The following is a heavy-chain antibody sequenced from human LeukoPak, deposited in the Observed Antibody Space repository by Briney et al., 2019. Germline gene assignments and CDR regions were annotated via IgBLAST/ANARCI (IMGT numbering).Heavy chain of an antibody. CDR3: ARDRNHAFDF. CDR2: TSANSGNT. Sequence: ASVKVSCKASGYTFTINGISWVRQAPGQGLEWMGWTSANSGNTNYAQRLQGRVTMTTDTSTTTAYMELRSLRSDDTAVYHCARDRNHAFDFWGQGTMVTVSS. J-gene: IGHJ3*01. CDR1: GYTFTING. V-gene: IGHV1-18*01.